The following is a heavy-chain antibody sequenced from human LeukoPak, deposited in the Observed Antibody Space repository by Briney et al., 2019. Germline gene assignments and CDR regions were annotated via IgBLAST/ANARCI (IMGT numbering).Heavy chain of an antibody. CDR2: ISWNSGSI. J-gene: IGHJ4*02. CDR3: AKVALRGVTLYYFDY. V-gene: IGHV3-9*01. Sequence: PGGSLRLSCAASGFTFDDYAMHWVRQAPGKGLEWVSGISWNSGSIGYADSVKGRFTISRDNAKNSLYLQMNSLRAEDTALYYCAKVALRGVTLYYFDYWGQGTLVTVSS. CDR1: GFTFDDYA. D-gene: IGHD3-10*01.